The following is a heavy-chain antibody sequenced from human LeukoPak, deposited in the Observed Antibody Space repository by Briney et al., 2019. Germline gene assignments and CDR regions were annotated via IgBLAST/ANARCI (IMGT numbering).Heavy chain of an antibody. V-gene: IGHV1-69*13. CDR2: IIPIFGTA. CDR1: GGTFSSYA. Sequence: SVKVSCKASGGTFSSYAISWVRQAPGQGLEWMGGIIPIFGTANYAQKFQGRVTITADESTSTAYMELSSLRSEDTAVYYCARGDSSSWRGPNWFDPWGQGTLVTVSS. J-gene: IGHJ5*02. CDR3: ARGDSSSWRGPNWFDP. D-gene: IGHD6-13*01.